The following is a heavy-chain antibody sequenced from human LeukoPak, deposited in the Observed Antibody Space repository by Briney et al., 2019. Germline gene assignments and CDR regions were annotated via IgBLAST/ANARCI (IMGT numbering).Heavy chain of an antibody. Sequence: GGSLRLSCVASGLRFRSYAMNWVRQAPGKGLECISTTSDDSSFTYYADSVKGRSAISRDNAKDTLYLQTNSLRAEDTAVYYCTRESRDFWTGYSYNYYGMDVWGQGTTVTVSS. V-gene: IGHV3-23*01. J-gene: IGHJ6*02. CDR2: TSDDSSFT. D-gene: IGHD3/OR15-3a*01. CDR1: GLRFRSYA. CDR3: TRESRDFWTGYSYNYYGMDV.